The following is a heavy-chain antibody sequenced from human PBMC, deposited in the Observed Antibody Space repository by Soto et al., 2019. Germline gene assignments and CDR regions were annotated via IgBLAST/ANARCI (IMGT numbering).Heavy chain of an antibody. Sequence: EVQLVESGGGLVKPGGSLRLSCAASGFTFSSYSMNWVRQAPGKGLEWVSSISSSSSTIYYADSVKGRFTISRDNAKNSLYLQMNSLRDEDTAVYYCARVVSSLYWYFDLWGRGTLVTVSS. CDR3: ARVVSSLYWYFDL. CDR2: ISSSSSTI. V-gene: IGHV3-21*01. D-gene: IGHD3-22*01. J-gene: IGHJ2*01. CDR1: GFTFSSYS.